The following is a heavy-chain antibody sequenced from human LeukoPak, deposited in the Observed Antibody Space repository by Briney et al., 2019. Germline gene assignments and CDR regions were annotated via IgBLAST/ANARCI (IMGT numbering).Heavy chain of an antibody. Sequence: GGSLRLSCSVSGFPFSTYVMHWVRQAPGKGLEYVSAISSKGDNTYYADSVKGRFTISRDNSKNTLYLQMSSLRPDDTAVYFCVRGTGYWGQGTLVTVSS. CDR3: VRGTGY. CDR1: GFPFSTYV. J-gene: IGHJ4*02. V-gene: IGHV3-64D*06. CDR2: ISSKGDNT.